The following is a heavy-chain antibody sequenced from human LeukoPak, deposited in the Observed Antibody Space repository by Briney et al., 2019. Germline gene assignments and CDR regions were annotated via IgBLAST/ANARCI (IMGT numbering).Heavy chain of an antibody. Sequence: PSETLSLTCTVSGGSISSHYWSWIRQPPGKGLEWIGYIYYSGSTNYNPSLKSRVTISVDTSKNQFSLKLSPVTAADTAVYYCARVHYDFWSGYYLDYWGQGTLVTVSS. V-gene: IGHV4-59*11. CDR1: GGSISSHY. CDR2: IYYSGST. J-gene: IGHJ4*02. D-gene: IGHD3-3*01. CDR3: ARVHYDFWSGYYLDY.